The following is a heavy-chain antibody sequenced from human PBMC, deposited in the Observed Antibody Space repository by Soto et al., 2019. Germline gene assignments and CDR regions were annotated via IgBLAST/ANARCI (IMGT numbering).Heavy chain of an antibody. D-gene: IGHD6-6*01. J-gene: IGHJ5*02. CDR3: ARDRVSSSSGKYWFDL. Sequence: QVQLVQSGAEVKKPGASVKVSCKASGYTFTGYYMHWVRQAPGQGLEWMGWINPNSGGTNYAQKFQGWVTMTRDTSISTAYMELSRLRSDDTAVYYCARDRVSSSSGKYWFDLWGQGTLFTVSS. CDR1: GYTFTGYY. V-gene: IGHV1-2*04. CDR2: INPNSGGT.